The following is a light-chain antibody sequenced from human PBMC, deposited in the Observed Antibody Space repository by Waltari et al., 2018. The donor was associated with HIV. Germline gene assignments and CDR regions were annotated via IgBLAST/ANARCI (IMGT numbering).Light chain of an antibody. Sequence: QSVLTQPPSVSGAPGQRVTISCTGTTSNIGAGYDVHWSQPLPGTAPKLLIYGNNNRPSGVPDRFSGSRSGTSSSLAITGLQAEDEAVYYCQSYDSSLSVNWVFGGGTKLTVL. J-gene: IGLJ3*02. CDR1: TSNIGAGYD. CDR2: GNN. CDR3: QSYDSSLSVNWV. V-gene: IGLV1-40*01.